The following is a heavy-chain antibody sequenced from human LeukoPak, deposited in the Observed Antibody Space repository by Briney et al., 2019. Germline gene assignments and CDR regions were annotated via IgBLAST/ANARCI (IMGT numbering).Heavy chain of an antibody. Sequence: PSGTLSLTCTVSGGSMSSYYWNWIRQPPGKGLEWIGYIYYSGSTNYNPSLKSRVTISVDPSKNQFSLKLSSVTAADTAVYYCARDSGSYYSTDYYFDYWGQGTLVTVSS. CDR2: IYYSGST. CDR1: GGSMSSYY. J-gene: IGHJ4*02. CDR3: ARDSGSYYSTDYYFDY. V-gene: IGHV4-59*01. D-gene: IGHD3-10*01.